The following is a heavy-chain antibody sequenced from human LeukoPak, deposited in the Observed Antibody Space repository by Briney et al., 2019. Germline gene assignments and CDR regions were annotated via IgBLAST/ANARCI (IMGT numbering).Heavy chain of an antibody. Sequence: PGGSLRLSCAASGFTFSRYRIHWVRQAPGKGLVWVSRINNDGSDTIYADSVKGRFAMSRDNAKNTVLLQMSGLRAEDTAVYYCARGGFSHAFDVWGQGTTVTVSS. J-gene: IGHJ3*01. CDR3: ARGGFSHAFDV. CDR2: INNDGSDT. V-gene: IGHV3-74*01. CDR1: GFTFSRYR. D-gene: IGHD2/OR15-2a*01.